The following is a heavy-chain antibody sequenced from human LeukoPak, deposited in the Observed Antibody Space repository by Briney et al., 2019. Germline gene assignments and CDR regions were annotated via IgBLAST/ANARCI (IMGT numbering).Heavy chain of an antibody. CDR3: ARLIGAFSESSGYSDY. D-gene: IGHD3-22*01. V-gene: IGHV5-51*01. CDR1: GYSFSSFW. CDR2: IDPADSDS. J-gene: IGHJ4*02. Sequence: GESLKISCKGSGYSFSSFWLGWVRQMPGKGLEWMGLIDPADSDSRYSPSFQGQVIFSVDKSTKTAYLQWSSLKASDTAMYYCARLIGAFSESSGYSDYWGQGTLVTVSS.